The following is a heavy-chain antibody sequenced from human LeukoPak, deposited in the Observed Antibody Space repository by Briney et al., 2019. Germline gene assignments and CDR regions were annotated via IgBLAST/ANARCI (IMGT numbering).Heavy chain of an antibody. CDR1: GGSISSYY. D-gene: IGHD2-2*01. CDR2: IYYSGST. Sequence: SETLSLTCTVSGGSISSYYWSWIRQPPGKGLEWIGYIYYSGSTNYNPSLKSRVTISVDTSKNQFSLKLSSVTAADTAVYYCARSGGPAAIWVQFDPWGQGTLVTVSS. J-gene: IGHJ5*02. CDR3: ARSGGPAAIWVQFDP. V-gene: IGHV4-59*01.